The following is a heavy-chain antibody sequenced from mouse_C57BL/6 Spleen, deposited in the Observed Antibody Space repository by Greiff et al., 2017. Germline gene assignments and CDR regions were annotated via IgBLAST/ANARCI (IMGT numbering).Heavy chain of an antibody. J-gene: IGHJ2*01. Sequence: EVKLQEPGGGLVKPGGSLKLSCAASGFTFSSYAMSWVRQTPEKRLEWVATISDGGSYTYYPDNVKGRCTISRDNAKNNLYLQMSHLKSEDTAMYYCARENWGLDYWGQGTTLTVSS. CDR2: ISDGGSYT. D-gene: IGHD4-1*01. CDR3: ARENWGLDY. V-gene: IGHV5-4*01. CDR1: GFTFSSYA.